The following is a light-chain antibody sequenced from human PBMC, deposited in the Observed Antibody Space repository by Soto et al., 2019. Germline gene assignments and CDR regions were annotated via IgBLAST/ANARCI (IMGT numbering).Light chain of an antibody. CDR1: SSDVGAYNY. CDR2: DVR. J-gene: IGLJ1*01. CDR3: SSYRSSSTPYV. Sequence: QLVLTQPASVSGSPGQSITISCTGTSSDVGAYNYVSWYQQHPGKAPKLMIYDVRNRPSGVSNRFSGSKSGNTASLTISGLQAEDETDYYCSSYRSSSTPYVFGTGTKLTVL. V-gene: IGLV2-14*01.